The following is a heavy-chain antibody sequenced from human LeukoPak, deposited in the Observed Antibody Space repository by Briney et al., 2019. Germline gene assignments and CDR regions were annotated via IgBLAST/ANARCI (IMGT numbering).Heavy chain of an antibody. CDR1: GFTFSSYA. CDR3: ARAPYYYYYYIDV. Sequence: GGSLRLSCAASGFTFSSYAMLWVRQAPGKGLEYVSAIDSDGRSTFYASSVEGRVTISRDNSKNTLYLQMRRLRPEDTAVYYCARAPYYYYYYIDVWGKGTTVTVSS. V-gene: IGHV3-64*01. J-gene: IGHJ6*03. CDR2: IDSDGRST.